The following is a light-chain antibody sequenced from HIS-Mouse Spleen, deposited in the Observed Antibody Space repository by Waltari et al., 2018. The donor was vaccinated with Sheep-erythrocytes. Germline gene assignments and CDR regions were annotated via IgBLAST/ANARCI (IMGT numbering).Light chain of an antibody. J-gene: IGLJ2*01. CDR2: QDS. CDR1: KLGDKD. V-gene: IGLV3-1*01. Sequence: SYELTQPPSVSVSPGQTASIPCSGDKLGDKDACRYQQKPGQSPVLVIYQDSKRPSGIPERFSGSNSGNTATLTISGTQAMDEADYYCQAWDSSTAVVFDGGTKLTVL. CDR3: QAWDSSTAVV.